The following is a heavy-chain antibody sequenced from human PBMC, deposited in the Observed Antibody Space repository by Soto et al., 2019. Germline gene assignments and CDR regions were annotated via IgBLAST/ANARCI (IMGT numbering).Heavy chain of an antibody. CDR1: GGSISSGGYS. V-gene: IGHV4-30-2*01. CDR3: ATLGPAYYYDSSGPNDY. CDR2: INHSGST. Sequence: SETLSLTCAVSGGSISSGGYSWSWIRQPPGKGLEWIGYINHSGSTYYNPSLKSRVTISVDTSKNQFSLKLSSVTAADTAVYYCATLGPAYYYDSSGPNDYWGQGTRVTVSS. D-gene: IGHD3-22*01. J-gene: IGHJ4*02.